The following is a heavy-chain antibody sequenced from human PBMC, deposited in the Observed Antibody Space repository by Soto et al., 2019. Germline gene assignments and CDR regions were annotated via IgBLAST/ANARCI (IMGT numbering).Heavy chain of an antibody. V-gene: IGHV3-21*01. Sequence: EVQLVESGGGLVKPGGSLRLSCAASGFTFSSYSMNWVRQAPGKGLEWVSSISSSSSYIYYADSVKGRFTISRDNAKNSLYLQMNSLRAEDTAVYYCARVWNYGGYYFDYWGLGTLVTVSS. CDR2: ISSSSSYI. CDR1: GFTFSSYS. D-gene: IGHD1-7*01. J-gene: IGHJ4*02. CDR3: ARVWNYGGYYFDY.